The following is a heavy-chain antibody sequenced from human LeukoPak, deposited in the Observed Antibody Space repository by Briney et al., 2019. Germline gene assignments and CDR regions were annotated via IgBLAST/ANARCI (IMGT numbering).Heavy chain of an antibody. V-gene: IGHV6-1*01. CDR3: AREDCSGGSCYGGFDC. D-gene: IGHD2-15*01. Sequence: SQTLSLTCAISGDSVSSNSAAWNWIRQSPSRGLEWLGRTYQRSKWYNDYALSVKSRITINPDTSKNQFSLQLNSVTPEDTAVYYCAREDCSGGSCYGGFDCWGQGTLVTVS. CDR2: TYQRSKWYN. J-gene: IGHJ4*02. CDR1: GDSVSSNSAA.